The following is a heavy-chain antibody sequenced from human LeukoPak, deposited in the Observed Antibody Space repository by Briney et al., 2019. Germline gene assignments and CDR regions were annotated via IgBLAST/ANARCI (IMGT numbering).Heavy chain of an antibody. V-gene: IGHV3-48*01. J-gene: IGHJ4*02. CDR3: ARGGGSYFLSF. CDR1: GFTFSSYS. CDR2: ISSSSSTI. Sequence: GSLILSCAASGFTFSSYSMNWVRQAPGKGLEWISYISSSSSTIYYADSVKGRFTISRDNAKNSLHLQMNSLRAEDTAVYYCARGGGSYFLSFWGQGTLVTVSS. D-gene: IGHD1-26*01.